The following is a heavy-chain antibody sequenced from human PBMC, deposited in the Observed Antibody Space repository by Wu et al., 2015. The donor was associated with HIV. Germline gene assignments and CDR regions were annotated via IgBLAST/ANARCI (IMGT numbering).Heavy chain of an antibody. CDR2: INPNSGGT. Sequence: QVQLVQSGAEVKKPGASVKVSCKASGYTFTAYYMHWVRQAPGQGLEWMGWINPNSGGTNYAQKFQGRVTMTRDTSISAAYMELTRLTSDDTAFYYCARDYYDSSGYITNNWFDPGAREPWSPSPQ. CDR1: GYTFTAYY. J-gene: IGHJ5*02. V-gene: IGHV1-2*02. CDR3: ARDYYDSSGYITNNWFDP. D-gene: IGHD3-22*01.